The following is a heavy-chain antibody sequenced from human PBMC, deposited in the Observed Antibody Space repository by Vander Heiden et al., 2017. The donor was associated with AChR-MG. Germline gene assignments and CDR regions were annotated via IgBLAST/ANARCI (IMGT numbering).Heavy chain of an antibody. CDR2: INHSGST. CDR1: GGSFSGYY. V-gene: IGHV4-34*01. CDR3: ASIRGVPHYYGMDV. D-gene: IGHD3-10*01. J-gene: IGHJ6*02. Sequence: QVQLQQWGAGLLKPSETLSLTCAVYGGSFSGYYWSWIRQPPGKGLEWIGEINHSGSTNYNPSLKSRVTISVDTSKNQFSLKLSSVTAADTAVYYCASIRGVPHYYGMDVWGQGTTVTVSS.